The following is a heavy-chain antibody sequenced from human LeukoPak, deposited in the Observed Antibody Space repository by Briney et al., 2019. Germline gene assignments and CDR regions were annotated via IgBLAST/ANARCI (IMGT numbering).Heavy chain of an antibody. Sequence: GESLKISCKGSGYSFTSYWISWVRQMPGKGLEWMGRIDPSDSYTNYSPSFQGQVTISADKSINTAYLQWSSLKASDTAMYYCARHKRSLPYDFWGQGTLVTVSS. D-gene: IGHD3-3*01. V-gene: IGHV5-10-1*04. J-gene: IGHJ4*02. CDR2: IDPSDSYT. CDR1: GYSFTSYW. CDR3: ARHKRSLPYDF.